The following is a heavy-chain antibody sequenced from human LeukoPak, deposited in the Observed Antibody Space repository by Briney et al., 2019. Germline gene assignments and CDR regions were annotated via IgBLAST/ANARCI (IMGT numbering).Heavy chain of an antibody. CDR3: ARDPPGAMVHPDY. J-gene: IGHJ4*02. D-gene: IGHD5-18*01. CDR1: GYTFTSYG. CDR2: ISAYNCNT. V-gene: IGHV1-18*01. Sequence: ASVKVSCKASGYTFTSYGISWVRQAPGQGLEWMGWISAYNCNTNYAQNLQGRGTMTTDTYTSTAYMELRSLSSDDTAVYYCARDPPGAMVHPDYWGQGTLVTVSS.